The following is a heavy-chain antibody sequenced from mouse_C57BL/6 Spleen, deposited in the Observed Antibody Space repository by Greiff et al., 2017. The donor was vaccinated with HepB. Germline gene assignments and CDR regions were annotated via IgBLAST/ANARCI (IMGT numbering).Heavy chain of an antibody. CDR1: GFTFSSYG. J-gene: IGHJ3*01. V-gene: IGHV5-6*02. CDR2: ISSGGSYT. Sequence: DVKLVESGGDLVKPGGSLKLSCAASGFTFSSYGMSWVRQTPDKRLEWVATISSGGSYTYYPDSVKGRFTISRDNAKNTLYLQMSSLKSEDTAMYYCARRGIYDGYPFAYWGQGTLVTVSA. CDR3: ARRGIYDGYPFAY. D-gene: IGHD2-3*01.